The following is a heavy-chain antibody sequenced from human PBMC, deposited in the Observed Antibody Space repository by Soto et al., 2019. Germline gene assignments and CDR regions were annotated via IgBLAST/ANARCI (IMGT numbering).Heavy chain of an antibody. CDR2: ITPFNGNT. D-gene: IGHD2-2*01. CDR1: GYTFTYRY. J-gene: IGHJ6*02. V-gene: IGHV1-45*02. Sequence: QMQLVQSGAEVKKTGSSVKVSCKASGYTFTYRYLHWVRQAPGQALEWMGWITPFNGNTNYAQKFQDRVTITRDRSMSTAYMELSSLRSEDTAMYYCASHPAPTPKNYGMDVWGQGTTVTVSS. CDR3: ASHPAPTPKNYGMDV.